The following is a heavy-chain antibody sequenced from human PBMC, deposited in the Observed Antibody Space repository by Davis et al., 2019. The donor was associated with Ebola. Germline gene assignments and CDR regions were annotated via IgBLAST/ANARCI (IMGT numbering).Heavy chain of an antibody. J-gene: IGHJ6*02. D-gene: IGHD2-2*01. CDR2: ISPDGSDK. Sequence: GGSLRLSCAASGISFSNYGMFWVRQAPGKVMEWVAVISPDGSDKNYADSGKGRFTISRDNSKNTLDLQMNSLRAEDTAVYYCARGGYAYYYYYYGMDVWGQGTTVTVSS. V-gene: IGHV3-30*03. CDR1: GISFSNYG. CDR3: ARGGYAYYYYYYGMDV.